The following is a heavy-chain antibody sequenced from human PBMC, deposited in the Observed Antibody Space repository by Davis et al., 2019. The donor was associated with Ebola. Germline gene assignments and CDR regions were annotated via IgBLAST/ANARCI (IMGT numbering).Heavy chain of an antibody. CDR2: ISAYNGNT. CDR3: ARAQALAGISYFDF. Sequence: ASVKVSCKASGYTFTSYGISWVRQAPGQGLEWMGWISAYNGNTNYAQKLQGRVTMTTDTSTSTAYMELRSLRSDDTAVYYCARAQALAGISYFDFWGQGTLVTVSS. CDR1: GYTFTSYG. D-gene: IGHD3-10*01. V-gene: IGHV1-18*04. J-gene: IGHJ4*02.